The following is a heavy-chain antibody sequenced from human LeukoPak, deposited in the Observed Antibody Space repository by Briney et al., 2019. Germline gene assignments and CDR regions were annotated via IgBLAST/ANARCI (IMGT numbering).Heavy chain of an antibody. Sequence: PGGSLRLSCAASGFTFSSYWMSWVRQAPGKGLEWVAFIRYDGSETYDGSDEYYADSVKGRFTISRDNFKNILYLQMNSLRAEDTAVYYCTGDFDYWGQGTLVTVSS. V-gene: IGHV3-30*02. J-gene: IGHJ4*02. CDR1: GFTFSSYW. CDR2: IRYDGSETYDGSDE. CDR3: TGDFDY.